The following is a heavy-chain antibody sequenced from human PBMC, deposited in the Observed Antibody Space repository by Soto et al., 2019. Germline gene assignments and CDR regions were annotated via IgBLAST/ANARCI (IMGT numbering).Heavy chain of an antibody. J-gene: IGHJ4*02. Sequence: GGSLRLSCAASGFTFSSYWMSWVRQAPGKGLEWVANIKQDGSEKYYVDSVKGRFTISRDNAKNSLYLQMNSLRAEDTAVYYCAREGTYYDILTGYPTIDYWGQGTRGTVFS. D-gene: IGHD3-9*01. V-gene: IGHV3-7*03. CDR1: GFTFSSYW. CDR3: AREGTYYDILTGYPTIDY. CDR2: IKQDGSEK.